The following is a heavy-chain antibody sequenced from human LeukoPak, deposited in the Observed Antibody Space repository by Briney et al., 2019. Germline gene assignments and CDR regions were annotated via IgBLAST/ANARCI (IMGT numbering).Heavy chain of an antibody. J-gene: IGHJ4*02. CDR2: TYYRSKWYN. CDR1: GDSVSSNSVA. Sequence: SQTLSLTCAISGDSVSSNSVAWNWIRQSPSRGLEWLGRTYYRSKWYNDYAMSVRSRLTINPDTSKNQFSLQLNSVTPEDTAVYYCARESWELLGIDYWGQGTLVTVSS. D-gene: IGHD1-26*01. CDR3: ARESWELLGIDY. V-gene: IGHV6-1*01.